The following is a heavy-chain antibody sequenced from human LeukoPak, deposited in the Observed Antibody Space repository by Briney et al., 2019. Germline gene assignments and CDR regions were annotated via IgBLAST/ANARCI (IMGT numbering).Heavy chain of an antibody. J-gene: IGHJ6*02. V-gene: IGHV4-59*02. CDR1: GTSVSGHY. CDR3: ARVTTVTSYYYYYGMDV. D-gene: IGHD4-11*01. CDR2: LYSSGST. Sequence: SETLSLTCTVSGTSVSGHYWSWIRQPPGKGLEWIGYLYSSGSTNYNPSLKSRVTISVDTSKNQFSLKLSSVTAADTAVYYCARVTTVTSYYYYYGMDVWGQGTTVTVSS.